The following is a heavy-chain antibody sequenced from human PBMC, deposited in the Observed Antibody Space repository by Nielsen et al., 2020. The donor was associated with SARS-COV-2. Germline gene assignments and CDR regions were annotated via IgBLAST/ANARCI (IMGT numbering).Heavy chain of an antibody. CDR2: FDPEDGET. V-gene: IGHV1-24*01. CDR3: ARGGWVTGYDGMDV. Sequence: ASVKVSCKVSGYTLTELSMHWVRQAPGKGLEWMGGFDPEDGETNYAQKFQGRVTITADESTSTAYMELSSLRSEDTAVYYCARGGWVTGYDGMDVWGQGTTVTVSS. CDR1: GYTLTELS. D-gene: IGHD7-27*01. J-gene: IGHJ6*02.